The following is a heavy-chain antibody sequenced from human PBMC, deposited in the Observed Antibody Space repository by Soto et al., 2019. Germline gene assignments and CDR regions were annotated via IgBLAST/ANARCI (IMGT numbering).Heavy chain of an antibody. CDR3: ARGRVGFGELLGWFDP. CDR1: GGSISSYY. CDR2: IYTSGST. D-gene: IGHD3-10*01. V-gene: IGHV4-4*07. J-gene: IGHJ5*02. Sequence: PSETLSLTCTVSGGSISSYYWSWIRQPAGKGLEWIGRIYTSGSTNYNPSLKSRVTMSVDTSKNQFSLKLSSVTAADTAVYYCARGRVGFGELLGWFDPWGQRTLVTVPS.